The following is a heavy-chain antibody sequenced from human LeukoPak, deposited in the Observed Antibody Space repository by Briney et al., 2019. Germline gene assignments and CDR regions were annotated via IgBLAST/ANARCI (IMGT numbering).Heavy chain of an antibody. CDR1: GGSFSGYY. J-gene: IGHJ4*02. Sequence: SETLSLTCAVYGGSFSGYYWSWIRQSPGKGLEWIGEINHSGSTNYNPSLKSRVTISVDTSKNQFSLKLSSVTAADTAVYYCARHVGYDYVWGSYRYTGGCFDYWGQGTLVTVSS. V-gene: IGHV4-34*01. CDR3: ARHVGYDYVWGSYRYTGGCFDY. CDR2: INHSGST. D-gene: IGHD3-16*02.